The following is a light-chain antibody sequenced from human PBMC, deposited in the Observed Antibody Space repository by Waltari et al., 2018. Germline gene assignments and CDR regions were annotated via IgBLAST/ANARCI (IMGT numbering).Light chain of an antibody. J-gene: IGKJ4*01. V-gene: IGKV3-20*01. CDR2: GAS. CDR3: QQYGSSPPDT. CDR1: QSVSSSY. Sequence: EIVLTQSPGTLSLSPGERATLSCRASQSVSSSYLAWYQQNPGQAPRPLIYGASSRATGIPDRFSGSGAGTDFTLTISRLEPEDFAVYYCQQYGSSPPDTFGGGTKVEIK.